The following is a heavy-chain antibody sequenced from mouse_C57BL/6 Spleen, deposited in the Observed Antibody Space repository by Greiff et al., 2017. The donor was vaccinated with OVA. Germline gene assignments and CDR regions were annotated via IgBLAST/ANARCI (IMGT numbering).Heavy chain of an antibody. Sequence: QVQLQQPGAELVKPGASVKLSSKASDYTFTSYWMHWVKQRPGQGLEWIGMIHPNSGSTNYNEKFKSKATLTVDKSSSTAYMQLSSLTSEDSAVYYCARPYDFYAMDYWGQGTSVTVSS. CDR3: ARPYDFYAMDY. CDR2: IHPNSGST. V-gene: IGHV1-64*01. D-gene: IGHD6-5*01. CDR1: DYTFTSYW. J-gene: IGHJ4*01.